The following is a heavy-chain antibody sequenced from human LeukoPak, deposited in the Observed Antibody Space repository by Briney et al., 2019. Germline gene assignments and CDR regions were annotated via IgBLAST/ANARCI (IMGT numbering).Heavy chain of an antibody. Sequence: GGSLRLSCGVSGFIFSNHWMSWLRQAPGKGVEWVANIKRDGSEKNYKDSVKGRFTISRDNAKNSLYLQMNSLGAEDTAVYYCARDGYTTSSVLRDWGQGTLVTVSS. CDR3: ARDGYTTSSVLRD. CDR1: GFIFSNHW. CDR2: IKRDGSEK. D-gene: IGHD6-6*01. V-gene: IGHV3-7*01. J-gene: IGHJ4*02.